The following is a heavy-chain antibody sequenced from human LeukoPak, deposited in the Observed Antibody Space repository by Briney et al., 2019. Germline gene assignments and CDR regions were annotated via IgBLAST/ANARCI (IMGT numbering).Heavy chain of an antibody. D-gene: IGHD3-10*01. CDR2: IYYSGST. V-gene: IGHV4-38-2*02. CDR1: GYSISSGYY. CDR3: ARATYTMVRGPTWDY. J-gene: IGHJ4*02. Sequence: SETLSLTCTVSGYSISSGYYWGWIRQPPGKGLEWIGSIYYSGSTYYNPSLKSRVTISVDTSKNQFSLKLSSVTAADTAVYYCARATYTMVRGPTWDYWGQGTLVTVSS.